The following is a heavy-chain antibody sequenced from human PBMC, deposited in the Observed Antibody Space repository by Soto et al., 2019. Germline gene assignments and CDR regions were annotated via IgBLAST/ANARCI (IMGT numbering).Heavy chain of an antibody. CDR1: GFTFTSSA. J-gene: IGHJ4*02. V-gene: IGHV1-58*01. CDR2: IVVGSGNT. Sequence: GASVKVSCKASGFTFTSSAVQWVRQARGQRLEWIGWIVVGSGNTNYAQKFQERATISVDTSKNQFSLKLSSVTAADTAVYYCGRGIAMIVVVESDAPDKYYLDSWGQGTLVTVSS. D-gene: IGHD3-22*01. CDR3: GRGIAMIVVVESDAPDKYYLDS.